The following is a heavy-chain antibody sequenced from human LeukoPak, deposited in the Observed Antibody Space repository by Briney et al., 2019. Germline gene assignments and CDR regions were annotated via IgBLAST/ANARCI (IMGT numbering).Heavy chain of an antibody. CDR1: GGSISSGGYY. V-gene: IGHV4-31*03. J-gene: IGHJ4*02. D-gene: IGHD1-26*01. Sequence: MTSQTLSPTCTVSGGSISSGGYYWSWIRQLPGKGLEWIGYIYYSGSTYYNPSLKSRVTISVDTSKNQFSLKLSSVTAADTAVYYCARGEGSAATIFDYWGQGTLVTVSS. CDR2: IYYSGST. CDR3: ARGEGSAATIFDY.